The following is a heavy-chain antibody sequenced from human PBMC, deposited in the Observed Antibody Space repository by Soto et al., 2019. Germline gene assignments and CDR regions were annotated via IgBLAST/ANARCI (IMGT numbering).Heavy chain of an antibody. D-gene: IGHD4-17*01. CDR2: ISWNSGNL. CDR1: GFTFDDYA. J-gene: IGHJ4*02. CDR3: AKAASTTVFAFNDY. Sequence: EVQLVESGGGLVQPGRSLRLSCAASGFTFDDYAMHWVRQGPGKGLAWVSSISWNSGNLGYADSVKGRFTISSDNANSFLYLQTTCLRGEVTPWYYCAKAASTTVFAFNDYWGQGTLVTVSS. V-gene: IGHV3-9*01.